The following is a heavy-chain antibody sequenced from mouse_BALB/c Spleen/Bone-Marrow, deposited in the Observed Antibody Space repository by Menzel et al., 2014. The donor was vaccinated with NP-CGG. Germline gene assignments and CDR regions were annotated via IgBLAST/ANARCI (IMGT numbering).Heavy chain of an antibody. V-gene: IGHV2-9*02. D-gene: IGHD1-1*01. J-gene: IGHJ2*01. CDR2: IWTGGTT. CDR1: GFSLTSYG. Sequence: QVQLKESGPGLVAPSQRLSITCTVSGFSLTSYGVHWVRQPPGKGLEWLGVIWTGGTTNYDSALMSRLSISKDNSESXVFLKMKSLQTDDTAIYYCARDYGSRHYFDYWGQGTTLTVSS. CDR3: ARDYGSRHYFDY.